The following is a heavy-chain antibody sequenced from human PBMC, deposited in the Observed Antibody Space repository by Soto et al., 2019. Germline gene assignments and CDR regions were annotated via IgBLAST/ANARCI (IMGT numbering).Heavy chain of an antibody. D-gene: IGHD3-22*01. Sequence: QLQLQESGPGLVKPSETLSLTCSVSGGSISSKNYYWGWIRQPPGKGLEWIGIIYYSGTTYYNPSLKSRVIISVDTSTTQFSLTLSYVTAADTAVYYCASRPSYDYDSSGFDPFDYWGQGTLVTVSS. CDR3: ASRPSYDYDSSGFDPFDY. V-gene: IGHV4-39*01. CDR2: IYYSGTT. CDR1: GGSISSKNYY. J-gene: IGHJ4*02.